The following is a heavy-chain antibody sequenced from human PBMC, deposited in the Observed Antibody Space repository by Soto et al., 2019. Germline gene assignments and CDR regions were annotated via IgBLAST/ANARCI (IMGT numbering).Heavy chain of an antibody. J-gene: IGHJ4*02. Sequence: SDTLCLTCSVSGDSINSYSYYWGWIRQPPGKGLEWIGYIYYRGNTNYNPSLKSRVTISVDTSKNQFSLKLSSVTAADTAVYYCARVGSYGYEVSYFDYWGQGTLVTVSS. CDR1: GDSINSYSYY. V-gene: IGHV4-39*07. CDR2: IYYRGNT. CDR3: ARVGSYGYEVSYFDY. D-gene: IGHD5-18*01.